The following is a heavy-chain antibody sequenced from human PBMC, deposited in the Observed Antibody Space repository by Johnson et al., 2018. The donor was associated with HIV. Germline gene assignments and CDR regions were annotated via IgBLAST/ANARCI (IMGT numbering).Heavy chain of an antibody. CDR1: GFTFRSYA. J-gene: IGHJ3*02. V-gene: IGHV3-30*03. Sequence: QVQLVESGGGVVQPGRSLRLSCTASGFTFRSYAMHWVRQAPGKGLEWVALISYDGRQKYHAESVRGRLTISRDNSKNTLYLHMNNLRGEDTAVYYCARDVGSGPAFHIWGQGTMVTVSS. CDR3: ARDVGSGPAFHI. D-gene: IGHD2-15*01. CDR2: ISYDGRQK.